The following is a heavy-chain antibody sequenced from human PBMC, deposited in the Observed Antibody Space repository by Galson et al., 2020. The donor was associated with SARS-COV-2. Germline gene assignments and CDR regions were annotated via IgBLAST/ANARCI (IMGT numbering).Heavy chain of an antibody. Sequence: GGSLRLSCTASGFNFDAYAMHWVRQVPGKGLEWVSSISWNSDIIDYSDSVKGRLTISRDNAENSLYLQMNSLRAEDMALYYCTKDITPYGSGTYDYWGQGTPVTVSS. V-gene: IGHV3-9*03. CDR2: ISWNSDII. J-gene: IGHJ4*02. D-gene: IGHD3-10*01. CDR1: GFNFDAYA. CDR3: TKDITPYGSGTYDY.